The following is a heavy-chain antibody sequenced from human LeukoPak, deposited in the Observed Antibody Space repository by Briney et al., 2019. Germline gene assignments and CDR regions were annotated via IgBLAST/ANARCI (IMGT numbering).Heavy chain of an antibody. CDR1: GFTFSRYN. CDR2: ISSSSPTI. V-gene: IGHV3-48*01. J-gene: IGHJ3*02. D-gene: IGHD5-12*01. Sequence: GGSLRLSCAASGFTFSRYNMNWVRQAPGKGLEWVSYISSSSPTIYYADSVKGRFTISRDNAKNSLYLQMNSLRAEDRAVYYCARDRVRGYSGYGDHDAFDIWGQGTMVTVSS. CDR3: ARDRVRGYSGYGDHDAFDI.